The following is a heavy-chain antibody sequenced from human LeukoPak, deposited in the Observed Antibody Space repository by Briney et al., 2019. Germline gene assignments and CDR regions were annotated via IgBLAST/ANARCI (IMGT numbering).Heavy chain of an antibody. CDR3: ARFVVVTAIPFGWAFDI. J-gene: IGHJ3*02. CDR1: GFTFAAYE. Sequence: GGSLRLSCVASGFTFAAYEMNWVRQAPGKGLEWLSYISISGDTIYYAESVKDRFTISRDNAKRTLYLQMNSLRAEDTAVYYCARFVVVTAIPFGWAFDIWGQGTMVTVSS. D-gene: IGHD2-21*02. CDR2: ISISGDTI. V-gene: IGHV3-48*03.